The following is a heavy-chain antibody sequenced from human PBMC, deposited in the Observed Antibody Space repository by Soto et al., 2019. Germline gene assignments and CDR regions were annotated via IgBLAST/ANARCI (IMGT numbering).Heavy chain of an antibody. CDR1: GFTFSSYG. CDR2: IWYDGSNK. J-gene: IGHJ5*02. V-gene: IGHV3-33*01. CDR3: ARDWLNYHDSSGSQYNWFDP. D-gene: IGHD3-22*01. Sequence: LRLSCAASGFTFSSYGMHWVRQAPGKGLEWVAVIWYDGSNKYYADSVKGRFTISRDNSKNTLYLQMNSLRAEDTAVYYCARDWLNYHDSSGSQYNWFDPWGQGTLVTVSS.